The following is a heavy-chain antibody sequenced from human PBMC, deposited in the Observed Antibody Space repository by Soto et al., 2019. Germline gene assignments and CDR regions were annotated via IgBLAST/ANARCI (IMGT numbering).Heavy chain of an antibody. J-gene: IGHJ6*02. CDR1: GFTFSDYH. V-gene: IGHV3-11*06. Sequence: QVQLVESGGGLVKPGGSLRLSCAASGFTFSDYHMSWIRQAPGKGLEWVSYISSSSSYTNYADSVKGRFTISRDNAKNSLYLQMNSLRAEDTAVYYCARGIGYCSGGSCYRGYYYGMDVWGQGTTVTVSS. D-gene: IGHD2-15*01. CDR3: ARGIGYCSGGSCYRGYYYGMDV. CDR2: ISSSSSYT.